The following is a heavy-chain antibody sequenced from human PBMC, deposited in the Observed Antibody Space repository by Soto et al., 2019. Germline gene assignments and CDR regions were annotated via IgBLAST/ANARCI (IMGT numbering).Heavy chain of an antibody. D-gene: IGHD6-19*01. CDR2: INPNGGST. Sequence: QVQLVQSGAEVKKPGASVKVSCKTSGYTFTNYYIHWVRQAPGQGLEWMGIINPNGGSTNYAQKFQGSVTMTRDRSAGAFSMAFSSLTSQDTAVYYCARDEDAAGVGYWGQGTLVTVAS. CDR3: ARDEDAAGVGY. CDR1: GYTFTNYY. V-gene: IGHV1-46*03. J-gene: IGHJ4*02.